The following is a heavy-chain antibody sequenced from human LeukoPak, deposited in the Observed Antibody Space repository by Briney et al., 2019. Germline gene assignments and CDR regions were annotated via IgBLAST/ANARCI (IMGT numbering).Heavy chain of an antibody. J-gene: IGHJ4*02. CDR2: ISSGARYL. V-gene: IGHV3-21*01. CDR3: VRADGDF. Sequence: GGSLRLSCAASGFTFSSYAMSWVRQAPGKGLEWVSSISSGARYLYYADSVKGRFTISRDNAKNSLYLQMNSLRVEDTALYFCVRADGDFWGQGTMVTVSS. CDR1: GFTFSSYA.